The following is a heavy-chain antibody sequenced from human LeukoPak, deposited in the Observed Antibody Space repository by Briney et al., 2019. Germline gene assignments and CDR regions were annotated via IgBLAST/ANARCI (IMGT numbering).Heavy chain of an antibody. V-gene: IGHV4-61*08. CDR1: GGSISSGGYY. CDR3: ARASQRMGGSSWIDY. Sequence: SESLSLTCTVSGGSISSGGYYWSWIRQHPGKGLEWIGYIYYSGSTNYNPSLKSRVTISVDTSKNQFSLKLSSVTAADTAVYYCARASQRMGGSSWIDYWGQGTLVTVSS. CDR2: IYYSGST. D-gene: IGHD6-13*01. J-gene: IGHJ4*02.